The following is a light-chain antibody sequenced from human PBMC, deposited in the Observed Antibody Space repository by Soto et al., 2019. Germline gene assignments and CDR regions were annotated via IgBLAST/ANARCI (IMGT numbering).Light chain of an antibody. V-gene: IGLV2-14*01. CDR2: EVN. CDR3: SSYTSSSTLYV. CDR1: SSDVGSYTY. Sequence: QSVLTQPASVSGSPRQSITISCTGASSDVGSYTYVSWYQQHPGKAPKLMIYEVNNRPSGVSNRFSGSKSGNTASMTISGLQAEDEAGYYCSSYTSSSTLYVFGKGTKVTVL. J-gene: IGLJ1*01.